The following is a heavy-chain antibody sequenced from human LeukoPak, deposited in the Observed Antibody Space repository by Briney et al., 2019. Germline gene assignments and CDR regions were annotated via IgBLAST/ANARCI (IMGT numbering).Heavy chain of an antibody. CDR3: ARGGDTIFGVVTRFDY. CDR2: INPSGGST. D-gene: IGHD3-3*01. J-gene: IGHJ4*02. Sequence: VASVKVSCKASGYTFTSYYMHWVRQAPGQGLEWMGIINPSGGSTSYAQKFQGRVTMTRDMSTSTVYMELSSLRSEDTAVYYCARGGDTIFGVVTRFDYWGQGTLVTVSS. V-gene: IGHV1-46*01. CDR1: GYTFTSYY.